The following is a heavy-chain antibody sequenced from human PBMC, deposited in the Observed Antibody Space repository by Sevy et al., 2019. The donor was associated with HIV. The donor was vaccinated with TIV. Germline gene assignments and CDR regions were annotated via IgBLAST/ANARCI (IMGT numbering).Heavy chain of an antibody. Sequence: GSLRLSCAASGFTFSNYAMHWVRQAPGKGLEWVAVISYDGNNKHYADSVKGRFTISRDNSKNTLYLQMNSLRGEDTAVYYCARDVDIVADYYFDYWGQGTLVTVSS. J-gene: IGHJ4*02. CDR2: ISYDGNNK. CDR3: ARDVDIVADYYFDY. CDR1: GFTFSNYA. D-gene: IGHD5-12*01. V-gene: IGHV3-30-3*01.